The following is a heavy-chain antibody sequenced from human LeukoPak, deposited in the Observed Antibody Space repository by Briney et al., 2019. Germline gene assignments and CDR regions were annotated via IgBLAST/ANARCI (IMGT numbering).Heavy chain of an antibody. V-gene: IGHV3-21*01. D-gene: IGHD1-1*01. Sequence: GGSLRLSCEASGFTFTTYSMAWVRQTPGEGLEWVSSISTRDTFINYADSVKGRFTISRDNAKNSLFLQMTSLRAEDTAMYYCARWKPRSDALDVWGKGTMVMVSS. CDR2: ISTRDTFI. CDR1: GFTFTTYS. CDR3: ARWKPRSDALDV. J-gene: IGHJ3*01.